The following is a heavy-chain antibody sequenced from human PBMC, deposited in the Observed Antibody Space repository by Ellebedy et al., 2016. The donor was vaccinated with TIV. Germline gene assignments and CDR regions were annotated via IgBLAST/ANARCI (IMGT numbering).Heavy chain of an antibody. CDR3: ARDPGGGGSFGDNWFDP. J-gene: IGHJ5*02. CDR1: GFIVSDYF. Sequence: GESLKISCAASGFIVSDYFMSWVRQAPGKGLEWVSIIYKDGGTNYTESVEGRFTVSRDNSMNKLYLQMNSLRAEDSAVYYCARDPGGGGSFGDNWFDPWGQGTLVTVSS. V-gene: IGHV3-66*01. CDR2: IYKDGGT. D-gene: IGHD1-1*01.